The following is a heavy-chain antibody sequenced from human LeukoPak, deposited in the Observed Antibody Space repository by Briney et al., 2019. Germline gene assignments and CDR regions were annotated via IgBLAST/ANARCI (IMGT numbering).Heavy chain of an antibody. V-gene: IGHV4-34*01. J-gene: IGHJ5*02. D-gene: IGHD1-14*01. CDR3: ARRKLGFWFDP. Sequence: PSETLSLTCAVYGGSFSGYYWSCIRQPPGKGLEWIGEINHSGSTNYNPSLKSRVTISVDTSKNQFSLKLSSVTAADTAVYYCARRKLGFWFDPWGQGTLVTVSS. CDR1: GGSFSGYY. CDR2: INHSGST.